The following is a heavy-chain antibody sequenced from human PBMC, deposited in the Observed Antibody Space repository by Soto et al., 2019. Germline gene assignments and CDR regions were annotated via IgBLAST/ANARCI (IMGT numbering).Heavy chain of an antibody. CDR2: INHSRST. Sequence: QVQLQQWGAGLLKPSETLSLTCAVYGGSFSGYYWSWIRQPPGKGLEWIGEINHSRSTNYNPSLKSRVTISVDTSKNQFSLKLSSVTAADTAVYYCARGMGAENTFYYYYGMDVWGQGTTVTVSS. D-gene: IGHD3-16*01. CDR1: GGSFSGYY. V-gene: IGHV4-34*01. CDR3: ARGMGAENTFYYYYGMDV. J-gene: IGHJ6*02.